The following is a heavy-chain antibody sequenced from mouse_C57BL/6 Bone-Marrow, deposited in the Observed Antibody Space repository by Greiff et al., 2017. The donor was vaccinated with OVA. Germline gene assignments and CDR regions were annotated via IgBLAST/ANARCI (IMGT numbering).Heavy chain of an antibody. Sequence: QVQLKQSGAELARPGASVKLSCKASGYTFTSYGISWVKQRTGQGLEWIGEIYPRSGNTYYNEKFKGKATLTADKSSSTAYMELRSLTSEDSAVYFCARENGNYDAYWGQGTLVTVSA. J-gene: IGHJ3*01. D-gene: IGHD2-1*01. CDR1: GYTFTSYG. CDR3: ARENGNYDAY. CDR2: IYPRSGNT. V-gene: IGHV1-81*01.